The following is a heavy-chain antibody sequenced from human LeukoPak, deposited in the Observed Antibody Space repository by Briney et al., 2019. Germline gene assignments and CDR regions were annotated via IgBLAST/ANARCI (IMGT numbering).Heavy chain of an antibody. V-gene: IGHV4-39*07. Sequence: SETLSLTCTVSGGSVSSSHYWGWMRQPPGKGLGWFGTIYYGGSTYYNAPLRSRVTTSVDTSKNQFSLKLSSVTAADTAVYYCAKSTYYYDTFVNAFDFWGQGTVVTVSS. CDR2: IYYGGST. D-gene: IGHD3-22*01. CDR1: GGSVSSSHY. CDR3: AKSTYYYDTFVNAFDF. J-gene: IGHJ3*01.